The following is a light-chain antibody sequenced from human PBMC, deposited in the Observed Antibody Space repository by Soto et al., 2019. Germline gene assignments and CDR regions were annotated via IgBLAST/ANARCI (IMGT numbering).Light chain of an antibody. V-gene: IGKV3-20*01. J-gene: IGKJ2*01. CDR2: GAS. Sequence: EIVLTQSPGTLSLSPGERATLSCRASQSVSSSYLAWYQQKPGQAPRLLIYGASSRATGIPDRFSGSGSGDKLTPPISRLGPEDFAVYSCPQEFRPSFTFGQGTKPEIK. CDR1: QSVSSSY. CDR3: PQEFRPSFT.